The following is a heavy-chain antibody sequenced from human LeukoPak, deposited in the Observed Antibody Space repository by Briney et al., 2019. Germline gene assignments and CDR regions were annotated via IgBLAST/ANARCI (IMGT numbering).Heavy chain of an antibody. V-gene: IGHV3-30-3*01. CDR2: ISYDGGNK. CDR1: GFTLSSYA. CDR3: ARDRYPRGVDRPFDP. J-gene: IGHJ5*02. Sequence: GGSLRLSCAPSGFTLSSYAMHWVRQAPGRGLEWVAVISYDGGNKYYTDSVKGRFSPSRDTSNTTLYLQMNRLRAEATAVYYCARDRYPRGVDRPFDPWGQGTLVTVFS. D-gene: IGHD2-15*01.